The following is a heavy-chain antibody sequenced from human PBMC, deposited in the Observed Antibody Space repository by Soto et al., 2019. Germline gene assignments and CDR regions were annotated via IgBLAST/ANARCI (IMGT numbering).Heavy chain of an antibody. Sequence: GGSLTLSCAASGFTFSSYWMSWVRQAPGKGLAWVVNIKQAGSERYYMDSVRDRFTASRDNAKNSVYLQMNSLRAEDTAVYFCARVAYTYGWIYDYWGQGSLVTV. CDR2: IKQAGSER. D-gene: IGHD2-2*02. CDR1: GFTFSSYW. CDR3: ARVAYTYGWIYDY. V-gene: IGHV3-7*01. J-gene: IGHJ4*01.